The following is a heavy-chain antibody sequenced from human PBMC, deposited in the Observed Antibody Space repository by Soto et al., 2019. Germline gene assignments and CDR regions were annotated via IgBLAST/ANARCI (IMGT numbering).Heavy chain of an antibody. J-gene: IGHJ4*02. Sequence: PSETLSLTCTVSGGSISSYYWSWIRQPPGKGLEWIGYIYYSGSTNYNPSLKSRVTISVDTSKNRFSLKLSSVTAADTAVYYCARTRVSSWYDYWGQGTLVTVSS. CDR3: ARTRVSSWYDY. CDR1: GGSISSYY. V-gene: IGHV4-59*01. CDR2: IYYSGST. D-gene: IGHD6-13*01.